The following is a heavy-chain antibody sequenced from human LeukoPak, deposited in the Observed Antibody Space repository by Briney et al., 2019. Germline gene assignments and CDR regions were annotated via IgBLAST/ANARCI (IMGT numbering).Heavy chain of an antibody. J-gene: IGHJ6*02. CDR2: IWDDGKKT. CDR3: VRDGVFFDTLAGSNLYQGMDV. D-gene: IGHD3-9*01. Sequence: GGSLRLSCEAYGFRFETYGMNWVRQAPGKGRQGVGVIWDDGKKTLYADSVKGRFTISRDNPDNTLYLQMNNVRAEDSGVYYCVRDGVFFDTLAGSNLYQGMDVWGQGTTVIVSS. CDR1: GFRFETYG. V-gene: IGHV3-33*07.